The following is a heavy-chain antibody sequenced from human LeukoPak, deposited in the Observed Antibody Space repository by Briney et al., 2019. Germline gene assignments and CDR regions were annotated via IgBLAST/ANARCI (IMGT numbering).Heavy chain of an antibody. J-gene: IGHJ6*02. CDR3: AKGTSPYYYYYGTDV. Sequence: GGSLRLSCAASGFTFSSYGMHWVRQAPGKGLEWVAVISYDGSNKYYADSVKGRFTISRDNSKNTLYLQMNSLRAEDTAVYYCAKGTSPYYYYYGTDVWGQGTTVTVSS. CDR1: GFTFSSYG. CDR2: ISYDGSNK. V-gene: IGHV3-30*18.